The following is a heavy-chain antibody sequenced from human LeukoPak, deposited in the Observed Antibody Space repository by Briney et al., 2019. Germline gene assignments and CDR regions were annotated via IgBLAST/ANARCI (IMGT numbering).Heavy chain of an antibody. D-gene: IGHD3-16*01. V-gene: IGHV3-23*01. CDR2: ISGSGGST. CDR3: ARETWGGLDY. Sequence: GGSHPLSCAASGFTFSSYAMSWVRQAPGKGLEWVSAISGSGGSTYYADSVKGRFTISRDNSKNTLYLQMNSLRAEDTAVYYCARETWGGLDYWGQGTRVIVFS. CDR1: GFTFSSYA. J-gene: IGHJ4*02.